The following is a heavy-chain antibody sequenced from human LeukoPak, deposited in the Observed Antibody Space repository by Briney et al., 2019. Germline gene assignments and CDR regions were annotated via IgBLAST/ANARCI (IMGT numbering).Heavy chain of an antibody. V-gene: IGHV1-18*01. CDR1: GYTSTSYG. J-gene: IGHJ4*02. CDR2: ISAYNGNT. D-gene: IGHD6-19*01. Sequence: ASVKVSCKASGYTSTSYGISWVRQAPGQGLEWMGWISAYNGNTNYAQKLQGRVTMTTDTSTSTAYMELRSLRSDDTAVYYCARHSSGWTFFDYWGQGTLVTVSS. CDR3: ARHSSGWTFFDY.